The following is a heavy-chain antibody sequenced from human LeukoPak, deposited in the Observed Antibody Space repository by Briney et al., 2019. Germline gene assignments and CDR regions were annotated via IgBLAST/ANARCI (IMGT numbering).Heavy chain of an antibody. CDR3: ARLRLGELSTNWDHYYYYYGMDV. D-gene: IGHD3-16*02. CDR2: IYYSGST. Sequence: PSETLSLTCTVSGGSISSYYWSWIRQPPGKGLEWIGYIYYSGSTNYNPSLKSRVTISVDTSKNQFSLKLSSVTAADTAVYYCARLRLGELSTNWDHYYYYYGMDVWGQGTTVTVSS. V-gene: IGHV4-59*08. CDR1: GGSISSYY. J-gene: IGHJ6*02.